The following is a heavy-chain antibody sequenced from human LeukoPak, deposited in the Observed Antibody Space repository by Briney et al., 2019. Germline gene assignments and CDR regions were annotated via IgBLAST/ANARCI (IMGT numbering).Heavy chain of an antibody. J-gene: IGHJ4*02. Sequence: GGSLRLSCAASGFTLSSYGMHWVRQAPGKGLEWVAVISYDGSNKYYADSVKGRFTISRDNSKNTLYLQMNSLRAEDTAVYYCAKDLGPWQWLVPDWGQGTLVTVSS. CDR2: ISYDGSNK. V-gene: IGHV3-30*18. CDR1: GFTLSSYG. D-gene: IGHD6-19*01. CDR3: AKDLGPWQWLVPD.